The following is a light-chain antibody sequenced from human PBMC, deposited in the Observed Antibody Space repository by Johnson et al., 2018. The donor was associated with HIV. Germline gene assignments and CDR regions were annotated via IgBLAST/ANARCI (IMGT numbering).Light chain of an antibody. Sequence: QSVLTQPPSVSAAPGQKVTISCSGSSSNIGNSYVSWYQQLPGTAPKLLIYDNNKRPSGIPDRFSGSKSGTSATLGIPGLQPGDETDYYCGTWDSSLSAYVFGTGTKVTVL. CDR2: DNN. J-gene: IGLJ1*01. CDR1: SSNIGNSY. CDR3: GTWDSSLSAYV. V-gene: IGLV1-51*01.